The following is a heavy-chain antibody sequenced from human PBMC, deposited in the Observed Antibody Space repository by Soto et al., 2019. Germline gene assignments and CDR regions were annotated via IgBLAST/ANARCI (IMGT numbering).Heavy chain of an antibody. J-gene: IGHJ6*03. CDR1: GGSIRSHN. Sequence: QVQLQESGPGLVKPSETLSLTCSVPGGSIRSHNWSWIRQPPGKGLEWIGCMYYSALTEYNPSLKSRVTISPDTSNNQVSLKLSSGTAADTAVYYCARHLFDSGKGYPYYYYMDVWGKGTAVTVSS. V-gene: IGHV4-59*08. CDR2: MYYSALT. CDR3: ARHLFDSGKGYPYYYYMDV. D-gene: IGHD3-3*01.